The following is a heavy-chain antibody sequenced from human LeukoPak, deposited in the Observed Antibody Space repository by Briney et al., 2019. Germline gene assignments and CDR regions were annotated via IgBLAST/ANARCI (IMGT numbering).Heavy chain of an antibody. CDR2: IIPIFGTA. V-gene: IGHV1-69*05. Sequence: ASAKVSCKASGGTFSSYAISWVRQAPGQGLEWMGGIIPIFGTANYAQKFQGRVTITTDESTSTAYMELSSLRSEDTAVYYCARDVRDCSSTSCSTYNWFDPWGQGTLVTVSS. CDR3: ARDVRDCSSTSCSTYNWFDP. CDR1: GGTFSSYA. D-gene: IGHD2-2*02. J-gene: IGHJ5*02.